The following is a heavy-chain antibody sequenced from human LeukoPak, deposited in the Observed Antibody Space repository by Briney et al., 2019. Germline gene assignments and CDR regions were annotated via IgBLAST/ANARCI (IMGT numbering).Heavy chain of an antibody. D-gene: IGHD1-26*01. Sequence: PSETLSLTCTVSGXSISDHYGSWIRQPPGKGLEWIGHIHYSGSTTYNPSLKSRVTISVDVSKNQFSLKLSSVTAADTAVYYCARHKTGGTYPLDYWGQGTLVTVSS. CDR2: IHYSGST. CDR1: GXSISDHY. J-gene: IGHJ4*02. V-gene: IGHV4-59*08. CDR3: ARHKTGGTYPLDY.